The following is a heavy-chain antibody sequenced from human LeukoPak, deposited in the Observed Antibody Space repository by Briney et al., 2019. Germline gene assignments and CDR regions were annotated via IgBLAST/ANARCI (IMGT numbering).Heavy chain of an antibody. Sequence: ASVKVSCKASGYTFTSYGISWLRQAPGQGLEWMGWISTYNGNTNYAQKLQDRVTMTTDTSTTTAYMGLRSLRTDDTAIYYCASWFSGGNYALGYWGQGTRVTVSS. CDR1: GYTFTSYG. D-gene: IGHD4-11*01. CDR2: ISTYNGNT. V-gene: IGHV1-18*01. J-gene: IGHJ4*02. CDR3: ASWFSGGNYALGY.